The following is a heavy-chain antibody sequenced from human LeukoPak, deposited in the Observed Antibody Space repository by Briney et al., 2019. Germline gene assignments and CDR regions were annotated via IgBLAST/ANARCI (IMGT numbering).Heavy chain of an antibody. CDR2: INPSGGST. Sequence: ASVKVSFKSSGYSFTSNDMYWVRHAPGQGLEWMGIINPSGGSTSYAQKFQGRVTMTRDTSTSTVYMELSSLRSEDTAVYYCARDSRMVSGTVDYWGQGTLVTVSS. CDR3: ARDSRMVSGTVDY. D-gene: IGHD1-26*01. CDR1: GYSFTSND. V-gene: IGHV1-46*01. J-gene: IGHJ4*02.